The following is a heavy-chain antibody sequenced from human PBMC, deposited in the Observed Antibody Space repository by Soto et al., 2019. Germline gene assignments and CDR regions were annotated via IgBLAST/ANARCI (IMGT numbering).Heavy chain of an antibody. CDR2: ISSSGSTI. CDR3: ARGYISRIAAAEDNWFDP. J-gene: IGHJ5*02. D-gene: IGHD6-13*01. V-gene: IGHV3-48*03. CDR1: GFTFSSYE. Sequence: GGSLRLSCAASGFTFSSYEMNWGRQAPGKGLEWVSYISSSGSTIYYADSVKGRFTISRDNAKNSLYLQMNSLRAEDTAVYYCARGYISRIAAAEDNWFDPWGQGTLVTVSS.